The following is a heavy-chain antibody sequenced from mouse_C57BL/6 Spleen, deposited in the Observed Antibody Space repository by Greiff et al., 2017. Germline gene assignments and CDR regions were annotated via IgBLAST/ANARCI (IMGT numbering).Heavy chain of an antibody. V-gene: IGHV1-50*01. Sequence: QVQLQQPGAELVKPGASVKLSCKASGYTFTSYWMQWVKQRPGQGLEWIGEIDPSDSYTNYNQKFKGKATLTVDTSSSTAYMQLSSLTSEDSAVXYCTRLTTVVYWYFDVWGTGTTVTVSS. CDR3: TRLTTVVYWYFDV. CDR2: IDPSDSYT. D-gene: IGHD1-1*01. CDR1: GYTFTSYW. J-gene: IGHJ1*03.